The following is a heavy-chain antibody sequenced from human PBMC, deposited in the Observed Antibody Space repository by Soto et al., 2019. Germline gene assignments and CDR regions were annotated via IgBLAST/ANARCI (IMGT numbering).Heavy chain of an antibody. J-gene: IGHJ4*02. Sequence: SGGSLRLSCAASGFIFSNYGMRWVRQAPGKGLEWVSSVSTGGDTYYADSVKGRFTISRDNSKNTLYLQMNSLRVDDAAVYYCTTVRAYYSDHWGQGTLVTVSS. V-gene: IGHV3-23*01. CDR3: TTVRAYYSDH. CDR2: VSTGGDT. CDR1: GFIFSNYG. D-gene: IGHD3-16*01.